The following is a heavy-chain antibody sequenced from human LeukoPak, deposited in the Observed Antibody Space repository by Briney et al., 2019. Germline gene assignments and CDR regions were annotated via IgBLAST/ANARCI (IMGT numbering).Heavy chain of an antibody. Sequence: SENLSLTCSVSGGSIRSGDHHWAWVRQPPGKGLEFIGSLDESGRPYYNRPLKSRVSISGDTSGKQFSLNLTSVTAADTAVYFCARDLGGYPFFMDVWGRGTTVIVSS. CDR1: GGSIRSGDHH. D-gene: IGHD2-15*01. CDR2: LDESGRP. CDR3: ARDLGGYPFFMDV. V-gene: IGHV4-39*07. J-gene: IGHJ6*03.